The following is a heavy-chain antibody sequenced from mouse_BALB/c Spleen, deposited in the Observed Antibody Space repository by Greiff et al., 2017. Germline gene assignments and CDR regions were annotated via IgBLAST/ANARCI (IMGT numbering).Heavy chain of an antibody. V-gene: IGHV3-2*02. CDR2: ISYSGST. CDR3: ARSDVLYAMDY. J-gene: IGHJ4*01. CDR1: GYSITSDYA. Sequence: EVKLQESGPGLVKPSQSLSLTCTVTGYSITSDYAWNWIRQFPGNKLEWMGYISYSGSTSYNPSLKSRISITRDTSKNQYYLQLNSVTTEDTATYYCARSDVLYAMDYWGQGTSVTVSS.